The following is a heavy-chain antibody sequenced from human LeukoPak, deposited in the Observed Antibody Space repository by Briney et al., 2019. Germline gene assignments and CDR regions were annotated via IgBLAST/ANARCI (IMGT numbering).Heavy chain of an antibody. V-gene: IGHV3-7*04. CDR1: GFTFSSYW. J-gene: IGHJ4*02. Sequence: GGSLRLSCAASGFTFSSYWMSWVRQAPGKGLEWVANIKQDGSEKYYVDSVKGRFTISRDNAKNSLYLQMNSLRAEDTAVYYCARVWIQLWLPLDYWGQGTLVTVSS. D-gene: IGHD5-18*01. CDR3: ARVWIQLWLPLDY. CDR2: IKQDGSEK.